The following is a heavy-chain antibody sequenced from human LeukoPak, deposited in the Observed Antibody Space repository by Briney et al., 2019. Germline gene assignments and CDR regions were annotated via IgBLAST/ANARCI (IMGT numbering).Heavy chain of an antibody. V-gene: IGHV3-11*05. CDR3: ARDSMWELLYYGMDV. CDR2: ISSSSSYT. D-gene: IGHD1-26*01. Sequence: GGSLRLSCAASGFTFRSYAMSWIRQAPGKGLEWVSYISSSSSYTNYADSVKGRFTISRDNAKNSLYLQMNSLRAEDTAVYYCARDSMWELLYYGMDVWGQGTTVTVSS. CDR1: GFTFRSYA. J-gene: IGHJ6*02.